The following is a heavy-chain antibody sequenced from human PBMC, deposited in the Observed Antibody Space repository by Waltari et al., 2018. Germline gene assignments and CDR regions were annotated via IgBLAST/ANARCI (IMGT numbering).Heavy chain of an antibody. V-gene: IGHV4-59*11. CDR1: RGSLSSHP. D-gene: IGHD2-2*01. Sequence: VQLHESAPGQVKPSETLSLPCHASRGSLSSHPWPWPRRPPGKALEWIGYIYYHGATNYNPSLMSRVTISVDTAKNQFSLKLTSVTAADTAVYYCARDRVVPADEPDYYGLDVWGQGTTVTVSS. J-gene: IGHJ6*02. CDR3: ARDRVVPADEPDYYGLDV. CDR2: IYYHGAT.